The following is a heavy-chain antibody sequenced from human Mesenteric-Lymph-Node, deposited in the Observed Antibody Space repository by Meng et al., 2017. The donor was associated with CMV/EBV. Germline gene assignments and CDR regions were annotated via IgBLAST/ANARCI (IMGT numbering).Heavy chain of an antibody. CDR2: IGGSGTRT. V-gene: IGHV3-23*01. J-gene: IGHJ5*02. CDR3: AGDNGARFDP. Sequence: GESLKISCAASGFTFSNFAMTWVRQAPGKGLEWVSGIGGSGTRTYYGDSVKGRFTIYRDNSKNILYLQMDSLRAEDTAVYYCAGDNGARFDPWGQGTLVTVSS. D-gene: IGHD2-8*01. CDR1: GFTFSNFA.